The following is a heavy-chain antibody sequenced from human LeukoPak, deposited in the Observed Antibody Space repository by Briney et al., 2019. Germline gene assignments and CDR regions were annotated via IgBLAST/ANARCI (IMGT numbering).Heavy chain of an antibody. D-gene: IGHD3-10*01. CDR2: MNPNSGNT. CDR3: ARGRQDYYGSGSYQPLDY. V-gene: IGHV1-8*01. CDR1: GYTFTSYD. J-gene: IGHJ4*02. Sequence: ASVKVSCKASGYTFTSYDINWVRQATGQGLEWMGWMNPNSGNTGYAQKFQGRVTMTRNTSISTAYMELSSLRSEDTAVYYCARGRQDYYGSGSYQPLDYWGQGTPVTVSS.